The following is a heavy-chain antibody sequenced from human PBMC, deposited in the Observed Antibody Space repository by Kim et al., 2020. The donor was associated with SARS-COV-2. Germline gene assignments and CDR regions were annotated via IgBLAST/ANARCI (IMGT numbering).Heavy chain of an antibody. CDR1: GYTFTSYY. Sequence: ASVKVSCKASGYTFTSYYMHWVRQAPGQGLEWMGIINPSGGSTSYAQKFQGRVTMTRDTSTSTVYMELSSLRSEDTAVYYCARDGDIVVVPAAMYFDYWGQGTLVTVSS. CDR2: INPSGGST. V-gene: IGHV1-46*01. J-gene: IGHJ4*02. D-gene: IGHD2-2*01. CDR3: ARDGDIVVVPAAMYFDY.